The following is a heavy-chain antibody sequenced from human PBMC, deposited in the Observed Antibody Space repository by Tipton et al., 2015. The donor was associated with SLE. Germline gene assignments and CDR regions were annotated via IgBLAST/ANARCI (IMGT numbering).Heavy chain of an antibody. D-gene: IGHD2-2*01. Sequence: QLVQSGAEVKKPGSSVKVSCKASGGTLSSYAISWVRQAPGQGLEWMGGSIPIYGTTKYAQKFQGRVTITTDESTSTAYMELSSLRYEDTAVYYCARELWANQLLSYGMDVWGQGTTVTVSS. V-gene: IGHV1-69*05. CDR3: ARELWANQLLSYGMDV. J-gene: IGHJ6*02. CDR2: SIPIYGTT. CDR1: GGTLSSYA.